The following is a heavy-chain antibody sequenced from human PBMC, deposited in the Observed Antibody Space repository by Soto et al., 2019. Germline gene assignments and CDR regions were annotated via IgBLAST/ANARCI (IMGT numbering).Heavy chain of an antibody. CDR3: ARVRGITIFGVVSNWFDP. CDR2: IYHSGST. V-gene: IGHV4-4*02. CDR1: GGSISSSNW. J-gene: IGHJ5*02. D-gene: IGHD3-3*01. Sequence: SETLSLTCAVSGGSISSSNWWSWVRQPPGKGLEWIGEIYHSGSTNYNPSLKSRVTISVDKSKNQFSLKLSSVTAADTAVYYCARVRGITIFGVVSNWFDPWGQGTLVTVSS.